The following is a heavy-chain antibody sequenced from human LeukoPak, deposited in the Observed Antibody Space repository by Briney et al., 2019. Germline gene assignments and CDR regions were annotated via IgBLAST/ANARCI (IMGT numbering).Heavy chain of an antibody. V-gene: IGHV3-53*01. J-gene: IGHJ4*02. Sequence: PGGSLRLSCAASGFTVSSNYMSWVRQAPGKGLEWVSVIYSGGSTYYADSVKGRFTISRDNSKNTLYLQMNSLRAEDTAVYYCAKYSYGYLPHDYWGQGTLVTVSS. CDR1: GFTVSSNY. CDR3: AKYSYGYLPHDY. CDR2: IYSGGST. D-gene: IGHD5-18*01.